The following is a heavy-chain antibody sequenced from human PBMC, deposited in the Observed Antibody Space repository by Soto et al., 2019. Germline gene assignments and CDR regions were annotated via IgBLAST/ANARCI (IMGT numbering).Heavy chain of an antibody. V-gene: IGHV4-31*03. Sequence: SETLSLTCTVSGGSISSGGYYWSWIRQHPGKGLEWIGYIYYSGSTYYNPSLKSRVTISVDTSKNQFSLKLSSVTAADTAVYYCAATYYYDSSGYYYFDYWGQGTLVTVSS. D-gene: IGHD3-22*01. CDR1: GGSISSGGYY. CDR2: IYYSGST. J-gene: IGHJ4*02. CDR3: AATYYYDSSGYYYFDY.